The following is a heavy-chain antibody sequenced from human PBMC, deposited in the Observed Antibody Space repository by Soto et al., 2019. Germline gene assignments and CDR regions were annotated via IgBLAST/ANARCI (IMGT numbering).Heavy chain of an antibody. CDR3: AREVYYYGSGNLRTGPWYVAFGMDV. CDR1: GFTFSSYS. J-gene: IGHJ6*02. D-gene: IGHD3-10*01. Sequence: PGGSLRLSCAASGFTFSSYSMNWVRQAPGKGLEWVSYISSSSSTIYYADSVKGRFTISRDNAKNSLYLQMNSLRDEDTAVYYCAREVYYYGSGNLRTGPWYVAFGMDVWGQGTTVTVSS. V-gene: IGHV3-48*02. CDR2: ISSSSSTI.